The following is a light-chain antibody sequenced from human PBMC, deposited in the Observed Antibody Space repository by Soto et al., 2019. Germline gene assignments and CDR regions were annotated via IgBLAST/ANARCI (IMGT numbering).Light chain of an antibody. Sequence: AIRMTQSPSSLSASTGDRVTITCRASQGISSYLAWYQQKPGKAPKLLIYAASTLQSGVPSRFSGSGSGTDFTLTISCLQSEDFATYYCQQYYSYPRTFGGGTKVEI. J-gene: IGKJ4*01. CDR2: AAS. V-gene: IGKV1-8*01. CDR1: QGISSY. CDR3: QQYYSYPRT.